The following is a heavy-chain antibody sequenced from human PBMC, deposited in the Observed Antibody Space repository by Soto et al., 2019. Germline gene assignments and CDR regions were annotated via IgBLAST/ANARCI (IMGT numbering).Heavy chain of an antibody. J-gene: IGHJ3*02. V-gene: IGHV4-34*01. Sequence: QVQLQQWGAGLLKPSETLSLTCAVYGGSFSGYYLSWIRQPPGKGLEWIGEINHSGSTNYNPALKSRVTISVDTSTNQFSLKLSSVTAADTAVYYCARYHYYGSGSYDAFDIWGQGTMVTVSS. D-gene: IGHD3-10*01. CDR2: INHSGST. CDR1: GGSFSGYY. CDR3: ARYHYYGSGSYDAFDI.